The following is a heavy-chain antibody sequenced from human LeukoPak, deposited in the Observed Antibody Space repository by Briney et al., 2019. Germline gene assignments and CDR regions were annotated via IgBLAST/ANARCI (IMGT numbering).Heavy chain of an antibody. Sequence: AASVKVSCKASGFTFTSSAMQWVRQARGQRLEWIGWIVVGSGNTNYAQKFQERVTITRDMSTSTAYMELSSLRSEDTAVYYCAAVKSGYYYDSSGYYYSDYWGQGTLVTVSS. CDR3: AAVKSGYYYDSSGYYYSDY. CDR2: IVVGSGNT. J-gene: IGHJ4*02. V-gene: IGHV1-58*02. CDR1: GFTFTSSA. D-gene: IGHD3-22*01.